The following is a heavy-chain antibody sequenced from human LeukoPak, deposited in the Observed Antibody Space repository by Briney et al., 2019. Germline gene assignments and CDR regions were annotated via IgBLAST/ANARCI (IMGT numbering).Heavy chain of an antibody. CDR1: GYTFTSYD. Sequence: ASVKVSCKASGYTFTSYDINWARQATGQGLEWMGWMNPNSGNTGYAQKFQGRVTMTRNTSISTAYMELSSLRSEDTAVYYCARDRSIFGVVITRWWFDPWGQGTLVTVSS. CDR2: MNPNSGNT. D-gene: IGHD3-3*01. V-gene: IGHV1-8*01. CDR3: ARDRSIFGVVITRWWFDP. J-gene: IGHJ5*02.